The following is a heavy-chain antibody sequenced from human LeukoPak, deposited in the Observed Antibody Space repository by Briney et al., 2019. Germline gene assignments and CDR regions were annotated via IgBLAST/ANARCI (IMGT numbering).Heavy chain of an antibody. CDR2: ISGSGGST. CDR1: GFTFSGNA. D-gene: IGHD4-23*01. CDR3: AIDQAYGGEGDWFDP. J-gene: IGHJ5*02. V-gene: IGHV3-23*01. Sequence: PGGSLRLSCAASGFTFSGNAMSWVRQAPGKGLEWVSAISGSGGSTYYADSVKGRLTISRDNSKNTLYLQMNSLRAEDTAVYYCAIDQAYGGEGDWFDPWGQGTLVTVSS.